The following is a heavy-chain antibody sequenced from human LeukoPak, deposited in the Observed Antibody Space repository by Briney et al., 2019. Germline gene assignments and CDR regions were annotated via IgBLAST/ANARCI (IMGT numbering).Heavy chain of an antibody. CDR2: IYYSGST. D-gene: IGHD3-16*01. Sequence: SETLSLTCTVSGGSISNYYWSWIRQPPGKGLEWIGYIYYSGSTNYNPSLKSRVTISVDTSKNQFSLKLSSVTAADTAVYYCARVGTYDYVWGSYSFDPWGQGTLVTVSS. J-gene: IGHJ5*02. CDR3: ARVGTYDYVWGSYSFDP. CDR1: GGSISNYY. V-gene: IGHV4-59*01.